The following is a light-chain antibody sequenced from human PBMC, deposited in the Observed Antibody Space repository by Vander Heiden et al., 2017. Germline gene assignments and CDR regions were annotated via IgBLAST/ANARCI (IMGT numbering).Light chain of an antibody. J-gene: IGLJ3*02. V-gene: IGLV2-8*01. CDR1: SSDVGGYNY. Sequence: QSALPQPPSASGSPGQSVPISCTGTSSDVGGYNYVSWYQQHPGKAPKLMIYEVSRRPAGVPDRFSGSKSGNTASLTVSGLQAEDEADYYCSSDAGSNNLVFGGGTKLTVL. CDR2: EVS. CDR3: SSDAGSNNLV.